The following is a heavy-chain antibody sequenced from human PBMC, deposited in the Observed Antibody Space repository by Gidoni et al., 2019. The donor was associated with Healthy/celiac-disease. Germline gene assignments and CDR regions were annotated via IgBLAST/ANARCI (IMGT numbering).Heavy chain of an antibody. J-gene: IGHJ3*02. V-gene: IGHV3-33*01. CDR3: ARDGNLWFGESDAFDI. CDR1: GFTFRRSG. CDR2: IWYDGSNK. D-gene: IGHD3-10*01. Sequence: QVQLVESGGGVVQPGRSLRLSCAASGFTFRRSGMHWVRQAPGKGLEWVAVIWYDGSNKYYEDSVKGRFTISRDNSKNTLYLQMNSLRAEDTAVYYCARDGNLWFGESDAFDIWGQGTMVTVSS.